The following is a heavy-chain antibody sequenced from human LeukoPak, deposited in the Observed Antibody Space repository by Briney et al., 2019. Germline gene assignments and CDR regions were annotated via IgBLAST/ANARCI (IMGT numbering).Heavy chain of an antibody. Sequence: ASVKVSCKASGYTFTGYYMHWVRQAPGQGLEWMGWINPNSGGTNYAQKLQGWVTMTRDTSISTAYMELSRLRSDDTAVYYCARGAGDYIQYAFGIWGQGTMVTVSS. CDR3: ARGAGDYIQYAFGI. V-gene: IGHV1-2*04. CDR2: INPNSGGT. CDR1: GYTFTGYY. J-gene: IGHJ3*02. D-gene: IGHD4-17*01.